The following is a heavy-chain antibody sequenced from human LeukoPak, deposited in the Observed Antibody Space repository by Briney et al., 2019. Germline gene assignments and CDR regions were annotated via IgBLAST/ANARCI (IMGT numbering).Heavy chain of an antibody. CDR1: GGSISSHY. D-gene: IGHD3-22*01. CDR2: IYYSGST. V-gene: IGHV4-59*11. Sequence: SETLSLTCTVSGGSISSHYWSWIRQPPGKGLEWIGYIYYSGSTNYNPSLKSRVTISVDTSKNQFSLKLSSVTAADTAVYYCASSPTIGYDSSGYYYYYYGMDVWGQGTTVTVSS. J-gene: IGHJ6*02. CDR3: ASSPTIGYDSSGYYYYYYGMDV.